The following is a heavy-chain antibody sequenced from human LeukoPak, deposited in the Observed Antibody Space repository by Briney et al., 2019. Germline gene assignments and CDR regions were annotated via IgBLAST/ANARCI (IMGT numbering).Heavy chain of an antibody. Sequence: GGSLRLSCAASGFIFSSYDMYWVRQAPGKGLEWVAVISNDGNNKQYADSVKGRFTISRDNSKNTLYLQMNSLRADDTAVYHCATYYYDSGAYYFSPGYWGLGTLVTVSS. D-gene: IGHD3-22*01. CDR3: ATYYYDSGAYYFSPGY. CDR2: ISNDGNNK. CDR1: GFIFSSYD. V-gene: IGHV3-30*03. J-gene: IGHJ4*02.